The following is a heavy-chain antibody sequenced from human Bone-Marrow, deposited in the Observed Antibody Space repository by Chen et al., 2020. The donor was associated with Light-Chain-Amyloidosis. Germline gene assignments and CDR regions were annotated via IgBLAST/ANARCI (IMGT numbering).Heavy chain of an antibody. CDR3: AKGGSSWYEDYYYMDV. J-gene: IGHJ6*03. CDR1: GFTFSSYG. D-gene: IGHD6-13*01. V-gene: IGHV3-30*18. Sequence: QVQLVESGGGVVQPGRSLRLSCAASGFTFSSYGMHWVRQAPGKGLEWLAVISYDGSNKYYADSVKGRFTISGDNSKNTLYLQMNSLRAEDTAVYYCAKGGSSWYEDYYYMDVWGKGTTVTVSS. CDR2: ISYDGSNK.